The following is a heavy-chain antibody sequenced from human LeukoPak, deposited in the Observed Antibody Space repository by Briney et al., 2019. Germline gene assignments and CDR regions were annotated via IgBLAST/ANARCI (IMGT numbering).Heavy chain of an antibody. CDR3: ARSEYSSSFFDY. CDR1: GFTFSSYG. Sequence: PGGSLRLSCAASGFTFSSYGMHWVRQAPGKGLEWVAFIRYDGSNKYYADSVKGRFTISRDNAKNSLYLQMNSLRAEDTAVYYCARSEYSSSFFDYWGQGTLVTVSS. CDR2: IRYDGSNK. V-gene: IGHV3-30*02. J-gene: IGHJ4*02. D-gene: IGHD6-6*01.